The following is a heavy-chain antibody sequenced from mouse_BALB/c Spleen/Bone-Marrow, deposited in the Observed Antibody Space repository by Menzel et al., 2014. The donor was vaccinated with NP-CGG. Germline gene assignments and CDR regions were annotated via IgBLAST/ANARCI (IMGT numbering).Heavy chain of an antibody. J-gene: IGHJ2*01. D-gene: IGHD2-14*01. Sequence: QVQLKQSGAELMKPGASVKISCKATGYTFSSYWIEWVKQRPGHGLEWIGEILPGSGTTNYNEKFKGKATFTADTSSNTAYMQLSSPTSEASAVYSCARGTYRYYFDYWGQGTTLTVSS. CDR2: ILPGSGTT. CDR1: GYTFSSYW. CDR3: ARGTYRYYFDY. V-gene: IGHV1-9*01.